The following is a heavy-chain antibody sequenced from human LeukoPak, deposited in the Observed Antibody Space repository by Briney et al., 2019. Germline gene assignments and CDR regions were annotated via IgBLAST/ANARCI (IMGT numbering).Heavy chain of an antibody. D-gene: IGHD6-19*01. CDR2: MSSSGII. J-gene: IGHJ5*02. V-gene: IGHV4-61*02. Sequence: SETLSLTCTVSNGSISSNTYFWSWIRQPAGTGLEWIGRMSSSGIITYSPSLKSRVTISIDTSRNQFSMNLNSVTAADTAVYYCARGAGPPWFDPWGQGTLVTVSS. CDR3: ARGAGPPWFDP. CDR1: NGSISSNTYF.